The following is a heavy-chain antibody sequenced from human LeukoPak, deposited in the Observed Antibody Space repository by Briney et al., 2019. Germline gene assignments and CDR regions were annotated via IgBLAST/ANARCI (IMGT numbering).Heavy chain of an antibody. CDR2: IRYDGSNK. D-gene: IGHD1-26*01. V-gene: IGHV3-30*02. J-gene: IGHJ4*02. CDR3: AKEGSYSGSYYGVDY. Sequence: GGSLRLSCAASGFTFSSYGMHWVRQAPGKGLEWVTFIRYDGSNKYYADSVKGRFTISRDNSKNTLYLQMNSLRAEDTAVYYCAKEGSYSGSYYGVDYWGQGTLVTVPS. CDR1: GFTFSSYG.